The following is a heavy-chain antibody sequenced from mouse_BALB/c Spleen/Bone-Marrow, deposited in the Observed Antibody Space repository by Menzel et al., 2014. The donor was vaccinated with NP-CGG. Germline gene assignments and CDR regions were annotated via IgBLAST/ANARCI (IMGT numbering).Heavy chain of an antibody. CDR2: INPDSSTI. CDR1: GFDFSRYW. D-gene: IGHD1-1*01. V-gene: IGHV4-1*02. CDR3: SRLYYYGNFAY. Sequence: DVKLQESGGGLVQPGGSLKLSCAASGFDFSRYWMSWVRRAPGKGLEWIGEINPDSSTINYTPSLRDKFIISRDNAKNTLYLQMSKVRSEDTALYYCSRLYYYGNFAYWGQGTLVTVSA. J-gene: IGHJ3*01.